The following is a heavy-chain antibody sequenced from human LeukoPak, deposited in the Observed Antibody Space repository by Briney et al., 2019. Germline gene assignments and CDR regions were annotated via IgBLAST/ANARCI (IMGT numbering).Heavy chain of an antibody. CDR1: GGTFSSYA. J-gene: IGHJ6*02. CDR3: ARGRAMDYNYDMDV. V-gene: IGHV1-69*11. CDR2: IIPILSSP. Sequence: SVKVSCKASGGTFSSYAINWVRQAPGQGLEWMGRIIPILSSPNYAQKFEGRVTITADESTSTAYMELRRLRSEDTAVYFCARGRAMDYNYDMDVWGQGTTVTVSS.